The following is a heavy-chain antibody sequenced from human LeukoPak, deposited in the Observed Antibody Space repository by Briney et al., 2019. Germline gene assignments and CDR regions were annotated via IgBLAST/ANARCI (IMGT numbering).Heavy chain of an antibody. CDR3: ARGDYAVREFDY. J-gene: IGHJ4*02. CDR2: IYYSGST. D-gene: IGHD4-17*01. V-gene: IGHV4-59*01. Sequence: PSETLSLTCTVSGGSISSYYWSWIRQPPGKGLEWIGYIYYSGSTNYNPSLKSRVTISVDTSKNQFSLKLSSVTAADTAVYYCARGDYAVREFDYWGQGTLVTVSS. CDR1: GGSISSYY.